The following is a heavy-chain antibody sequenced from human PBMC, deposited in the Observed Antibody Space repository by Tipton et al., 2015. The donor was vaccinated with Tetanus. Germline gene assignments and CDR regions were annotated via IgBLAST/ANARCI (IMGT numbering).Heavy chain of an antibody. CDR3: ARGQAGGSYGGSFDY. Sequence: TLSLTCTVAGDSISSGGYYWNWVRQNPGKGLEWLGYIFSGGTTFYSPSLNGRVSMSLDTSKNLFALRLASVTAADTAVYYCARGQAGGSYGGSFDYWGQGVVATVSS. CDR1: GDSISSGGYY. D-gene: IGHD1-26*01. V-gene: IGHV4-31*03. J-gene: IGHJ4*02. CDR2: IFSGGTT.